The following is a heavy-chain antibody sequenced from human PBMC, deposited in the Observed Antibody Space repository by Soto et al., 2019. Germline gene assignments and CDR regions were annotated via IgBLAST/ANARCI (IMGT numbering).Heavy chain of an antibody. CDR2: IYWDDDE. CDR3: AHGSCSSADCYPNPYLDY. V-gene: IGHV2-5*02. CDR1: GFSLSTTAEG. D-gene: IGHD2-2*01. J-gene: IGHJ4*02. Sequence: QITLKEYGPTLVKPTQTLTLTCTFSGFSLSTTAEGVGWIRQPPGKALEWLALIYWDDDERYSPSLKSRLTITKDTSKNQVVLTMTNVDPVDTATYYCAHGSCSSADCYPNPYLDYWGQGILVTVSS.